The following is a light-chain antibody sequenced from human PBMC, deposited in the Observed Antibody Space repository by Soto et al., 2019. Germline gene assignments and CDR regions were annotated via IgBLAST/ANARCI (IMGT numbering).Light chain of an antibody. J-gene: IGLJ2*01. Sequence: QSVLTQPASVSGSPGQSITISCTGTSGDAGSYKFVSWYQQHPGKAPKLMIYEGSKRPSGVSNRFSGSKSGNTASLTISGLQAEDEADYYCCSYAGSSTLVFGGGTQLTVL. CDR2: EGS. V-gene: IGLV2-23*01. CDR3: CSYAGSSTLV. CDR1: SGDAGSYKF.